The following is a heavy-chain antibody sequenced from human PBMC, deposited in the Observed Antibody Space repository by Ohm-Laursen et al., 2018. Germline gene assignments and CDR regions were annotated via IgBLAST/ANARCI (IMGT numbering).Heavy chain of an antibody. Sequence: PTQTLTLTCTFSGFSLSTLGVGVGWIRQPPGKALEWLALIYWDDDKYYSPSLKSRLTITKNTSKNQVVLTMTNLDPVDTATYYCAHYTTHAFDIWGQGTMVTVSS. CDR1: GFSLSTLGVG. CDR3: AHYTTHAFDI. D-gene: IGHD2-2*02. J-gene: IGHJ3*02. CDR2: IYWDDDK. V-gene: IGHV2-5*02.